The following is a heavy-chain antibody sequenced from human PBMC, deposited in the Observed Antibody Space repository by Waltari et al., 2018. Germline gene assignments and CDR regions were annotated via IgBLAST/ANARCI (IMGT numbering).Heavy chain of an antibody. J-gene: IGHJ3*01. CDR2: VEPEGGET. D-gene: IGHD6-19*01. CDR1: GYTFSDYY. V-gene: IGHV1-69-2*01. CDR3: ATALGDSSSASRRFDY. Sequence: EVQLLQSGAELKEPGTTVRISCKVSGYTFSDYYIHWVQQAPGTGLRWVGRVEPEGGETREADNVQGRVAIRADASADTAFVGLSSLRCGDTAVFYGATALGDSSSASRRFDYGGQGTRIAVSS.